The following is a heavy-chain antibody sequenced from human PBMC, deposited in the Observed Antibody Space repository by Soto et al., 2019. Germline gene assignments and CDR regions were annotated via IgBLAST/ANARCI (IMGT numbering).Heavy chain of an antibody. Sequence: ASVKVSCKASGYTFTGYYMHWVRQAPGQGLEWMGWINPNSGGTNYAQKFQGRVTMTRDTSISTAYMELSRLRSDDTALYYCARSFGDNAYYYGMDVWGQGTTVTVSS. J-gene: IGHJ6*02. D-gene: IGHD3-16*01. CDR3: ARSFGDNAYYYGMDV. CDR2: INPNSGGT. V-gene: IGHV1-2*02. CDR1: GYTFTGYY.